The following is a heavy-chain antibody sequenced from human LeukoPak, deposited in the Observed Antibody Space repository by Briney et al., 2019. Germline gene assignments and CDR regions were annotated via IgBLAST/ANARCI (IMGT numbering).Heavy chain of an antibody. J-gene: IGHJ4*02. CDR1: GGSISSSSYY. CDR2: IYYSGST. Sequence: SETLSLTCTVSGGSISSSSYYWGWIRQPPGKGLEWIGSIYYSGSTYYNPSLKSRVTISVDTSKNQFSLKLSSVTAADTAVYYCARGSSIVGATDFDYWGQGTLVIVSS. V-gene: IGHV4-39*07. CDR3: ARGSSIVGATDFDY. D-gene: IGHD1-26*01.